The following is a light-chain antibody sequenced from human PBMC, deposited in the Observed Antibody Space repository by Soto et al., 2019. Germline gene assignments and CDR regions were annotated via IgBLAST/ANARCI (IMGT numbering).Light chain of an antibody. V-gene: IGLV2-8*01. Sequence: QSALTQPPSASGSPGQSVTISCTGTSSDVGGYDYVSWYQQHPGKAPKLMIYEVTLRPSGVSDRFSGSNSGNTASLTVSGLHDEAEADDYCSSYTGGSPSYVFGTGTKLTVL. J-gene: IGLJ1*01. CDR1: SSDVGGYDY. CDR3: SSYTGGSPSYV. CDR2: EVT.